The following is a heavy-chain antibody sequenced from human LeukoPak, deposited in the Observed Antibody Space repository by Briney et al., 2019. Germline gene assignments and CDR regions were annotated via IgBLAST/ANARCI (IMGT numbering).Heavy chain of an antibody. V-gene: IGHV1-18*01. Sequence: ASVKVSCKTSGYTFNRYGAAWVRQAPGQGLEWVGWVSGSNGNTNYAQKLQGRVTMTTDTATSTAYMELRSLTSDDTAMYYCARAGRGTYYYFDYWGQGTLVTVSS. J-gene: IGHJ4*02. D-gene: IGHD1-26*01. CDR1: GYTFNRYG. CDR2: VSGSNGNT. CDR3: ARAGRGTYYYFDY.